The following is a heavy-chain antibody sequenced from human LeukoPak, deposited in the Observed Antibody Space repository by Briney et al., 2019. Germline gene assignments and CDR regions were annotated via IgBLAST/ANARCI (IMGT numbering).Heavy chain of an antibody. J-gene: IGHJ1*01. Sequence: SETLSLTCTVSGGSISSYYWSWIRQPPGKGLEWIGYIYYSGSTNYNPSLKSRVTISIDTAKNQFSLKMSSVTAADTAVYFCARYFDYGGNSRAFQHWGQGTLVTVSS. CDR2: IYYSGST. D-gene: IGHD4-23*01. V-gene: IGHV4-59*12. CDR1: GGSISSYY. CDR3: ARYFDYGGNSRAFQH.